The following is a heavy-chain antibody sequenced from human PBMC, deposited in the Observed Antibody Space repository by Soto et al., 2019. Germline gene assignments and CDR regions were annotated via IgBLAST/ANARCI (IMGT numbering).Heavy chain of an antibody. CDR3: ARASSDAFDI. CDR1: GFTFSSYW. D-gene: IGHD6-6*01. Sequence: GGSLRLSCAASGFTFSSYWMHWVRQAPGKGLVWVTRINSDGSSTSYADSVKGRFTISRDNVKNMLYLQMNSLRAEDTAVYYCARASSDAFDIWGQGTMVTVSS. V-gene: IGHV3-74*01. CDR2: INSDGSST. J-gene: IGHJ3*02.